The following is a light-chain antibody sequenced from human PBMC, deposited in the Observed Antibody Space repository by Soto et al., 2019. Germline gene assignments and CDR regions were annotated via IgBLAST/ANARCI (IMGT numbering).Light chain of an antibody. Sequence: QSALTQPASVSGSPGQSITISCTGTSSDVGGYNYVSWYQQHPDKAPKLMIYDVNNRPSGVSNRFSGSKSGNTASLSVSGLQDEDEADYFCNAQADNGKHVFGNGTKVTVL. J-gene: IGLJ1*01. CDR2: DVN. CDR3: NAQADNGKHV. V-gene: IGLV2-14*01. CDR1: SSDVGGYNY.